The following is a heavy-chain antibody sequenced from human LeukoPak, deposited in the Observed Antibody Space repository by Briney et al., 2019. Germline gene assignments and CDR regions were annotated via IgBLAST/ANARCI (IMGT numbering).Heavy chain of an antibody. D-gene: IGHD6-13*01. J-gene: IGHJ6*02. CDR1: GFTLSSYA. CDR3: AKAPPSSYYYYYGMDV. Sequence: GGSLRLSCAASGFTLSSYAMSWVRQAPGKGLEWVSAISGSGGSTYYADPVKGRFTISRDNSKNTLYLQMNSLRAEDTAVYYCAKAPPSSYYYYYGMDVWGQGTTVTVSS. V-gene: IGHV3-23*01. CDR2: ISGSGGST.